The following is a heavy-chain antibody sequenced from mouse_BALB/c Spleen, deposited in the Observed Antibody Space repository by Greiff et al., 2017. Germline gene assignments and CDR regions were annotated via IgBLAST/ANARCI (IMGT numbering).Heavy chain of an antibody. Sequence: VQLQQSGAELVKPGASVKLSCTASGFNIKDTYMHWVKQRPEQGLEWIGRIDPANGNTKYDPKFQGKATITADTSSNTAYLQLSSLTSEDTAVYYCARWLRGGYYFDYWGQGTTLTVSS. CDR3: ARWLRGGYYFDY. J-gene: IGHJ2*01. CDR1: GFNIKDTY. CDR2: IDPANGNT. D-gene: IGHD2-2*01. V-gene: IGHV14-3*02.